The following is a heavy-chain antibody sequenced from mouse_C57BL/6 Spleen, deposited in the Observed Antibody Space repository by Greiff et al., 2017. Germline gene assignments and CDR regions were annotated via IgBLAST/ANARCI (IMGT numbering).Heavy chain of an antibody. CDR2: IHPNSGST. Sequence: QVQLQQPGAELVKPGASVKLSCKASGYTFTSYWMHWVKQRPGLGLEWIGMIHPNSGSTNYNEKFKSKATLTVDKSSSTAYMQLSSLTSEDSAVYYCARDRDYDYYFDYWGQGTTLTVSS. D-gene: IGHD2-4*01. CDR3: ARDRDYDYYFDY. V-gene: IGHV1-64*01. CDR1: GYTFTSYW. J-gene: IGHJ2*01.